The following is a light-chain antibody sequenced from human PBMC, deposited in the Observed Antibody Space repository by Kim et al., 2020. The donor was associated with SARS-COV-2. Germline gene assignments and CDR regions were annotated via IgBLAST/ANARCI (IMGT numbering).Light chain of an antibody. V-gene: IGKV1-13*02. CDR3: QQQSIYWT. Sequence: GDRVSITCRASQGISSALAWYQQKLGNAPKLLIYGASSLERAGPSRFSGSGSGTEYTLTISSLQPEDVATYCCQQQSIYWTFGQGTKV. CDR2: GAS. J-gene: IGKJ1*01. CDR1: QGISSA.